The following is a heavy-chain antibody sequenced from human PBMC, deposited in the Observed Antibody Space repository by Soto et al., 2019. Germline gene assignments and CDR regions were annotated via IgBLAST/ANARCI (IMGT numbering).Heavy chain of an antibody. Sequence: GASVKVSCKASGYTFTAHAMHWVRQAPGQGLEWMGWINTGKGDTKYSQKFQGRVTITRDTSASTTYMELSSLKSEDTALYYCARNILGGLDVWGQGTPVTVSS. V-gene: IGHV1-3*04. CDR1: GYTFTAHA. CDR3: ARNILGGLDV. J-gene: IGHJ6*02. CDR2: INTGKGDT.